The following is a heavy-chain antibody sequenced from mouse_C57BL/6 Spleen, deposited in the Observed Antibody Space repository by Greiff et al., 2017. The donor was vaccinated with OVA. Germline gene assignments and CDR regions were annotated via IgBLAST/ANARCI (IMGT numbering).Heavy chain of an antibody. CDR2: IDPSDSYT. J-gene: IGHJ3*01. V-gene: IGHV1-50*01. D-gene: IGHD2-5*01. CDR1: GYTFTSYW. CDR3: ARYDYSNPFAY. Sequence: QVQLQQSGAELVKPGASVKLSCKASGYTFTSYWMQWVKQRPGQGLEWIGEIDPSDSYTNYNQQFKGKATLTVDTSSSTAYMQLSSLTSEDSAVYYCARYDYSNPFAYWGQGTLVTVSA.